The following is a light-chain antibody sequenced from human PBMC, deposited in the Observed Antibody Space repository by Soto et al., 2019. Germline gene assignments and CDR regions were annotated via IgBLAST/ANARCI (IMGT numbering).Light chain of an antibody. CDR3: QQYYSYPQT. V-gene: IGKV1-8*01. CDR1: QGISSY. J-gene: IGKJ2*01. Sequence: AIRMTQSPSSFSASTGDRVTITCRASQGISSYLAWYQQKPGKAPKRLIYAASTLQSGVPSRFSGSRSGTDFTLTISCLQSEDFATYYCQQYYSYPQTFGQGTKLEIK. CDR2: AAS.